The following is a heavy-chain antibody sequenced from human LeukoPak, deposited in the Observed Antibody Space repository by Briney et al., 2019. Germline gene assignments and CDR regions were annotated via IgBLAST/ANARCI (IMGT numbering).Heavy chain of an antibody. CDR2: ISAYNGNT. V-gene: IGHV1-18*01. D-gene: IGHD6-19*01. CDR3: ARESWKQWLVRGWFDP. Sequence: ASVKVSCKASGYTFTSYGISWVRQAPGQGLEWMGWISAYNGNTNYAQKLQGRVTKTTDTSTSTAYMELRSLRSDDTAVYYCARESWKQWLVRGWFDPWGQGTLVTVSS. J-gene: IGHJ5*02. CDR1: GYTFTSYG.